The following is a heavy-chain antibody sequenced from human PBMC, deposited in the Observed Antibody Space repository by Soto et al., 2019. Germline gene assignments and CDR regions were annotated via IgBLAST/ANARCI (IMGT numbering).Heavy chain of an antibody. CDR3: ARGGYYDQKGFNI. CDR2: ISSGSTTI. V-gene: IGHV3-48*02. D-gene: IGHD3-22*01. J-gene: IGHJ3*02. CDR1: GFTFSTYA. Sequence: PGESLKISCAASGFTFSTYAINWVRQAPGKGLEWLSYISSGSTTIFYAGSVKGRFTVSRDNAKNSMYLQMNGLRDEDTAVYYCARGGYYDQKGFNIWGQGTMVTVSS.